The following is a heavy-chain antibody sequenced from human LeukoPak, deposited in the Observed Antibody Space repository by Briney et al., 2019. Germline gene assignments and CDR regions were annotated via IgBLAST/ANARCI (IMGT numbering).Heavy chain of an antibody. CDR2: TNPSGGST. CDR1: GYTFTSYY. V-gene: IGHV1-46*01. J-gene: IGHJ6*02. Sequence: ASVKVSCKASGYTFTSYYMHWVRQAPGQGLEWMGITNPSGGSTSYAQKFQGRVTMTRDTSTSTVYMELSSLRSEDTAVYYCARDVGNVLRFPPYGMDVWGQGTTVTVSS. CDR3: ARDVGNVLRFPPYGMDV. D-gene: IGHD3-3*01.